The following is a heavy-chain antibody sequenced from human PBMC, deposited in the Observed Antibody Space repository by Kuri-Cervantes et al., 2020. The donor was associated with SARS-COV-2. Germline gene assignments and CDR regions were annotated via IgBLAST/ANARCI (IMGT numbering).Heavy chain of an antibody. CDR1: GFTFNNYA. V-gene: IGHV3-30*14. J-gene: IGHJ4*02. D-gene: IGHD2-21*01. CDR3: ARGRVGVQDF. CDR2: TSFDGSNK. Sequence: GESLKISCATSGFTFNNYAMHWVRQTPGEGLGWVAITSFDGSNKYYAESVKGRFTISRDNSKNTLYLQMNNMRREDTAVYFWARGRVGVQDFWGQGTLVTVSS.